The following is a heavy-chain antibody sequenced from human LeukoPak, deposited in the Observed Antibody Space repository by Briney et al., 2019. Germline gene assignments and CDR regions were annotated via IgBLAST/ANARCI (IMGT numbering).Heavy chain of an antibody. CDR2: IRSKAYGGTT. Sequence: GGSLRLSCTASGFTFGDYAMSWVRQAPGKGLEWVGFIRSKAYGGTTEYAASVKGRFTISRDDSKSIAYLQMNSLKTEDTAVYYCTREEVERFGEPYYYYGMDVWGQGTTVTVSS. CDR3: TREEVERFGEPYYYYGMDV. D-gene: IGHD3-10*01. V-gene: IGHV3-49*04. J-gene: IGHJ6*02. CDR1: GFTFGDYA.